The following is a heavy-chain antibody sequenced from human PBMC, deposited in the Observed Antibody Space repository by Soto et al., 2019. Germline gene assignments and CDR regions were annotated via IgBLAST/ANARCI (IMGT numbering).Heavy chain of an antibody. CDR2: ISSSSSYI. CDR1: GFTFSSYS. Sequence: EVQLVESGGGLVKPGGSLRLSCAASGFTFSSYSMNWVRQAPGKRLEWVSSISSSSSYIYYADSVKGRFTISRDNGKNSLYLQMNSLRAEDTAVYYCARDPKEVLLFDYWGQGTLVTVSS. D-gene: IGHD2-8*01. CDR3: ARDPKEVLLFDY. V-gene: IGHV3-21*01. J-gene: IGHJ4*02.